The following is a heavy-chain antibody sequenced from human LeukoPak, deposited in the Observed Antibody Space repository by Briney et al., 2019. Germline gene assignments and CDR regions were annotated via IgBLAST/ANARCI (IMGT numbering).Heavy chain of an antibody. D-gene: IGHD5-24*01. J-gene: IGHJ3*02. V-gene: IGHV4-38-2*02. CDR2: IYQSGST. Sequence: SETLSLTCTVSGYSISSGYYWGWIRQSPGKGLEWMGTIYQSGSTYYNPSLKSRVTISVDTSKNQFSLKLSSVTAADTAVYYCARRRSPSETGAFDIWGQGTMVTVSS. CDR1: GYSISSGYY. CDR3: ARRRSPSETGAFDI.